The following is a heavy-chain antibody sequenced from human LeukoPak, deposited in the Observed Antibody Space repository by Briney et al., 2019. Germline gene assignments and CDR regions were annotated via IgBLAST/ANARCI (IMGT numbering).Heavy chain of an antibody. J-gene: IGHJ6*03. Sequence: ASVKVSCKASGYSFTAYYMHWVRQAPGQGLEWMGWINPNSGGTNYAQKFQGRVTMTRDTSITTAYMEMSRLRSEDTAVYYCATWSHWGYYYYMDVWGKGTTVTVSS. CDR1: GYSFTAYY. V-gene: IGHV1-2*02. CDR2: INPNSGGT. CDR3: ATWSHWGYYYYMDV. D-gene: IGHD7-27*01.